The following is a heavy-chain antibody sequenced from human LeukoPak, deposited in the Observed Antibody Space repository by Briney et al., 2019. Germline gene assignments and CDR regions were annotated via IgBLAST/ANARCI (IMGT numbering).Heavy chain of an antibody. V-gene: IGHV4-4*07. J-gene: IGHJ5*02. D-gene: IGHD2-15*01. CDR1: GVPLSTYY. Sequence: SETLSLTCAVSGVPLSTYYWSWIRQPAGKGLEWIGRIYTSGNTNSNPSLKSRVTMSVDTSNNLFSLKLTSVTAADTAVYYCARVMGYCSGGNRYSHFDPWGQGTLVTVSS. CDR2: IYTSGNT. CDR3: ARVMGYCSGGNRYSHFDP.